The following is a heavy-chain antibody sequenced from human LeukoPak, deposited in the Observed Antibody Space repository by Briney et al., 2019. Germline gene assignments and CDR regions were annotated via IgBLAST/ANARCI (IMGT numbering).Heavy chain of an antibody. CDR1: GGSISSGSYY. V-gene: IGHV4-61*02. J-gene: IGHJ4*02. Sequence: SQTLSLTCTVSGGSISSGSYYWNWIRQPAGKGLEWIGRIYTSESTNYNPSLKSRVTISVDTSKSQFSLRLSSVTAADTAVYYCARGSSGGLGCFDYWGQGTLVTVSS. CDR2: IYTSEST. CDR3: ARGSSGGLGCFDY. D-gene: IGHD3-3*01.